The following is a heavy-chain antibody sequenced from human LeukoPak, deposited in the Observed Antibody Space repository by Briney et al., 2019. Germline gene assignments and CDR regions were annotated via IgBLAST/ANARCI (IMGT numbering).Heavy chain of an antibody. CDR3: AKGAYYGD. CDR1: GGSISSYY. D-gene: IGHD3-3*01. J-gene: IGHJ4*02. CDR2: IYYSGST. V-gene: IGHV4-59*01. Sequence: SETLSLTCTVSGGSISSYYWSWIRQPPGKGLEWIGYIYYSGSTNYNPSLKSRVTISVDTSKNQFSLKLTSVTAADTAVYYCAKGAYYGDWGQGTLVTVSS.